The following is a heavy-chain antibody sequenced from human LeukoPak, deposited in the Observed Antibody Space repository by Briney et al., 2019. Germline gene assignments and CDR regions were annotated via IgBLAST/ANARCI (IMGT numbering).Heavy chain of an antibody. CDR2: IAYDGNNK. CDR1: GFTFSTYA. J-gene: IGHJ1*01. CDR3: ARALSQQLIRYSQD. V-gene: IGHV3-30-3*01. D-gene: IGHD5-24*01. Sequence: GGSLRLSCAASGFTFSTYAMNWVRQAPGKGLEWVAVIAYDGNNKYYADSVKGRFTISRDNSKNTLYLQMNSLRADDTAVYYCARALSQQLIRYSQDWGQGTLVTVSS.